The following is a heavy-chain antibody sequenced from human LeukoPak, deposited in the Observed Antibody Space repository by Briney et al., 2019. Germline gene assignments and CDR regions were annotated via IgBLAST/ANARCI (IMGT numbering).Heavy chain of an antibody. D-gene: IGHD6-19*01. V-gene: IGHV4-39*01. Sequence: PSETLSLTCTVSGGSISTSSYYWGRIRQPPGKGLEWIGSIYYSGSTFYNPSLESRVTISVDTSKNQFSLKLTSVTATDTAVYYCAAIIAVAGIPLSDPWGQGTLVTVSS. CDR2: IYYSGST. CDR3: AAIIAVAGIPLSDP. CDR1: GGSISTSSYY. J-gene: IGHJ5*02.